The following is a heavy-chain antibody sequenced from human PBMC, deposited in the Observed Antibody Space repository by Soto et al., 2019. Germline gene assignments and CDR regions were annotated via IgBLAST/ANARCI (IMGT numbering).Heavy chain of an antibody. CDR2: ISAYNGNT. D-gene: IGHD3-3*01. V-gene: IGHV1-18*04. CDR1: GYTVTSYG. Sequence: ASVKVSCKASGYTVTSYGISWVRQAPGQGREGMGWISAYNGNTNYAQKLQGRVTMTTDTSTSTAYMELRSLRSDDTAVYYCARGRREDYDFWSGYNYYGMDVWGQGTTVTVSS. J-gene: IGHJ6*02. CDR3: ARGRREDYDFWSGYNYYGMDV.